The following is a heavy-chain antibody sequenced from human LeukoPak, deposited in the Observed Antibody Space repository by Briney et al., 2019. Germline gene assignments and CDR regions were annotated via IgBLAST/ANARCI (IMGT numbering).Heavy chain of an antibody. CDR1: GFTFRSYW. J-gene: IGHJ4*02. Sequence: GGSLRLSCAASGFTFRSYWMHWVRQAPAEGLVWVSRINSDGSSTSYADSVKGRFTISRDNAKNTLYLQMNSLRAEDTAVYYCARVEVAAAATKPDYWGQGTLVTVSS. CDR3: ARVEVAAAATKPDY. CDR2: INSDGSST. D-gene: IGHD6-13*01. V-gene: IGHV3-74*01.